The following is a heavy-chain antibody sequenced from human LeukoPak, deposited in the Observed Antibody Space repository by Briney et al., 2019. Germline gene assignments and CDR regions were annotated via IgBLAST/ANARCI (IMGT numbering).Heavy chain of an antibody. J-gene: IGHJ4*02. V-gene: IGHV3-20*04. CDR3: GRGDSSGWYFDS. CDR2: ISWNGGTA. CDR1: GFTFDDHG. Sequence: PGGSLRLSCGGSGFTFDDHGISWVRQAPGQGLEWVSGISWNGGTAGYADSVKGRFTISRDNAKNSLYLQMNSLRVEDTALYYCGRGDSSGWYFDSWGQGTLVTVSS. D-gene: IGHD6-19*01.